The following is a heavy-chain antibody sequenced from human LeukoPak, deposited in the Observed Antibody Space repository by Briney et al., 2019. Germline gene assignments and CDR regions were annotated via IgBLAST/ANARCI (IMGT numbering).Heavy chain of an antibody. CDR3: ARVLSSWYYFDY. CDR2: IYYSGST. CDR1: GGSISSSSYY. D-gene: IGHD6-13*01. J-gene: IGHJ4*02. V-gene: IGHV4-39*01. Sequence: SETLSLTCTVSGGSISSSSYYWGWIRQPPGKGLEWIGSIYYSGSTYYNPSLKSRVTISVDTSKNQFSLKLSSVTAADTAVYYCARVLSSWYYFDYWGQGTLVTVSS.